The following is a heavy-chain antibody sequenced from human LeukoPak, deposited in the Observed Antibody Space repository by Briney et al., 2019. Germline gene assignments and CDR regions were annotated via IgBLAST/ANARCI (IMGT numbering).Heavy chain of an antibody. D-gene: IGHD2-2*02. V-gene: IGHV3-15*01. CDR1: GFTLSNAW. CDR2: IKSKTDGETT. CDR3: TTDCSSTSCYKYHYYYMDV. Sequence: PGRSLRPSCAGSGFTLSNAWMSWVRPAPGKGLEWVGRIKSKTDGETTDYDAHVKGRFTILRVDSKNTLYLQMNSLKTEDTAVYYCTTDCSSTSCYKYHYYYMDVWGKGTTVTVSS. J-gene: IGHJ6*03.